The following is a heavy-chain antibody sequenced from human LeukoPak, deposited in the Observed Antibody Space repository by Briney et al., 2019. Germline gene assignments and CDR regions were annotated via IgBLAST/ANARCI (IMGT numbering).Heavy chain of an antibody. V-gene: IGHV4-59*08. CDR1: GGSLSSFY. CDR3: ARQNELTELDY. D-gene: IGHD4/OR15-4a*01. J-gene: IGHJ4*02. Sequence: LETLSLTRPVSGGSLSSFYWRWVPPPPREGLEWIGYIYYSGSTNYNPSLKSRVTISVDTSKNQFSLKLSSVTAADTAVYYCARQNELTELDYWGQGTLVTVSS. CDR2: IYYSGST.